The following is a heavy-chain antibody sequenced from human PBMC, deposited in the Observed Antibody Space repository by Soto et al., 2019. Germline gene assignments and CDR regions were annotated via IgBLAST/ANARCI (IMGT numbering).Heavy chain of an antibody. D-gene: IGHD2-2*01. J-gene: IGHJ6*02. CDR1: GFTFSSYS. CDR3: ARDIVVVPASKVYYYYGMDV. V-gene: IGHV3-48*02. CDR2: ISSSSSTI. Sequence: EVQLVESGGGLVQPGGSLRLSCAASGFTFSSYSMNWVRQAPGKGLEWVSYISSSSSTIYYADSVKGRFTISRDNAKNSLYLQMNSLRDEDTAVYYCARDIVVVPASKVYYYYGMDVWGQGTTVTVSS.